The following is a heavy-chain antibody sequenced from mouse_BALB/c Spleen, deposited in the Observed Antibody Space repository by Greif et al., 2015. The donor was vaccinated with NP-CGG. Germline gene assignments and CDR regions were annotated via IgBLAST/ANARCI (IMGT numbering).Heavy chain of an antibody. V-gene: IGHV1-7*01. CDR1: GYTFTSYW. CDR2: INPSTGYT. D-gene: IGHD1-1*01. J-gene: IGHJ1*01. CDR3: ARFPTTVVASRYFDV. Sequence: QVQLKQSGAELAKPGASMKMSCKASGYTFTSYWMHWVKQRPGQGLEWIGYINPSTGYTEYNQKFKDKATLTADKSSSTAYMQLSSLTSEDSAVYYCARFPTTVVASRYFDVWGAGTTVTVSS.